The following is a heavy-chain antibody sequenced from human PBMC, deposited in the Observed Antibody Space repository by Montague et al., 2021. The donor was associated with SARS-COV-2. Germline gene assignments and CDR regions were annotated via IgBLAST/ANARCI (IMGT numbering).Heavy chain of an antibody. V-gene: IGHV3-23*01. CDR3: ARLGGSSWHFDY. CDR2: ISGSGGST. J-gene: IGHJ4*02. D-gene: IGHD6-13*01. Sequence: SLSLSFSASGFTFSSYAMSWVRQAPGKGLEWVSTISGSGGSTYYADSVKGRFTISRDNAKNSLYLQMNSLRAEDTAVYYCARLGGSSWHFDYWGQGTLVTVSS. CDR1: GFTFSSYA.